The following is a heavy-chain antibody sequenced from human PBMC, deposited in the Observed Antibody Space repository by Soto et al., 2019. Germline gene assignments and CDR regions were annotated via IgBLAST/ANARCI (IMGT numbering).Heavy chain of an antibody. CDR3: ERDRGGYSAD. Sequence: PSETLSLTCTVYGGSISSNYWSWIRQPAGKGLEWIGRIYTSGSTNYNPSLKTRVTMSVDTSKNQFSLKLTSVTAADTGVYHCERDRGGYSADRGQRPLVS. D-gene: IGHD5-12*01. CDR1: GGSISSNY. CDR2: IYTSGST. J-gene: IGHJ4*02. V-gene: IGHV4-4*07.